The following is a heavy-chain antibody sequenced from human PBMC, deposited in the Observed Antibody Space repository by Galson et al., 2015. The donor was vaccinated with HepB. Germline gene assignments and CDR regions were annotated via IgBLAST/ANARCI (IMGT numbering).Heavy chain of an antibody. Sequence: SLRLSCAASGFTFSDFYMSWIRQAPGKGLEWVSYIDNSGNTISYADSVKGRFTISRDNAKNSLYLQMNNLRVEDTAVYYCARDWGIAVAGKWWFDPWGQGTLVTVSS. J-gene: IGHJ5*02. CDR1: GFTFSDFY. V-gene: IGHV3-11*04. D-gene: IGHD6-19*01. CDR2: IDNSGNTI. CDR3: ARDWGIAVAGKWWFDP.